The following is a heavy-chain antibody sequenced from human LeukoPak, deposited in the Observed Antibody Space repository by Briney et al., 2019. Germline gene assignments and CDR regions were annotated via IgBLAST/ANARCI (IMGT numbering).Heavy chain of an antibody. Sequence: GGSLRLSCAASGFTFSSYAMSWVRQAPGKGLEWVSAISGSGGSTYYADSVKGRFTISRDNSKNTLYLQMNSLRAEDTAVYYCAKAGEDIVVVPAASRAYYFDYWGQGTLVTVSS. CDR2: ISGSGGST. J-gene: IGHJ4*02. CDR1: GFTFSSYA. D-gene: IGHD2-2*01. V-gene: IGHV3-23*01. CDR3: AKAGEDIVVVPAASRAYYFDY.